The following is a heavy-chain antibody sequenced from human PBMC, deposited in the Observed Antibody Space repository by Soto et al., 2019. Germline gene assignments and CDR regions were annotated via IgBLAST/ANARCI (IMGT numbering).Heavy chain of an antibody. Sequence: ASETLSLTCTVSGGSISSGGYYWTWIRQHPGKGLEWIGYIDYSGSTSYNPSLKSRVNISVDTSKKRFSLRLSSVTAADTAVYYCARESSIGSYYFDYWGQGTLVTVSS. CDR3: ARESSIGSYYFDY. CDR1: GGSISSGGYY. CDR2: IDYSGST. D-gene: IGHD3-22*01. J-gene: IGHJ4*02. V-gene: IGHV4-31*03.